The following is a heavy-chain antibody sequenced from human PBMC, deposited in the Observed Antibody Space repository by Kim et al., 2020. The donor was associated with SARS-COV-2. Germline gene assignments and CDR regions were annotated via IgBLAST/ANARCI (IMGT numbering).Heavy chain of an antibody. Sequence: SETLSLTCTVSGGSISSSSYYWGWIRQPPGKGLDWIGTINYSGNIYYNPSLRSRVTISVDTSKNQFSLKLSSVTAADTAVYYWARHTLSSGYYWVPPYNWFDPWGQGTLVTVSS. CDR3: ARHTLSSGYYWVPPYNWFDP. CDR1: GGSISSSSYY. D-gene: IGHD3-22*01. CDR2: INYSGNI. J-gene: IGHJ5*02. V-gene: IGHV4-39*01.